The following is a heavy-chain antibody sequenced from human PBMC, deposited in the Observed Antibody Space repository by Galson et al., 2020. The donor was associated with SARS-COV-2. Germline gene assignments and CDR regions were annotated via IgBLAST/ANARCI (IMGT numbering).Heavy chain of an antibody. CDR1: GTPIRSGSYS. CDR2: ISHSGGT. V-gene: IGHV4-30-2*01. Sequence: SEPLSLPCAVSGTPIRSGSYSWNWIRQPTGKGLAWIGYISHSGGTYYNPSLKSRVTISGDRSKNQFSLRLSSVTAADTAVYYCARLHYGEYAPEAFDIWGPGTRVTVAS. CDR3: ARLHYGEYAPEAFDI. D-gene: IGHD4-17*01. J-gene: IGHJ3*02.